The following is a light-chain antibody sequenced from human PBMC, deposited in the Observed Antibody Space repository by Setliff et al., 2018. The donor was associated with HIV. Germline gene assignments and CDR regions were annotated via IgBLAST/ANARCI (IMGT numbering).Light chain of an antibody. CDR2: EVT. Sequence: QSALTQPPSVSGSPGQSVTISRTGTSSDVGSYNRVSWYRQPPGTAPQVMIYEVTKRPSGVPDRLSGSKSGNTASLTISGLLAEDEADYYCSSYTSDNTWVFGGGTKVTVL. CDR3: SSYTSDNTWV. CDR1: SSDVGSYNR. V-gene: IGLV2-18*02. J-gene: IGLJ3*02.